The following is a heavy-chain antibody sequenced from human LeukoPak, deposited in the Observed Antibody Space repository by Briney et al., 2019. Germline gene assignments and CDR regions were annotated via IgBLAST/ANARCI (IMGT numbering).Heavy chain of an antibody. D-gene: IGHD6-19*01. J-gene: IGHJ4*02. CDR3: ARSSGWSFDY. Sequence: GRSLRLSCAASGLTFRNYGMHWVRQAPGKGLEWVAVIWYDGSNQYYLDSVKGRFTISRDNSKNTLYLQMNSLRAEDTAVYYCARSSGWSFDYWGQGTLVTVSS. V-gene: IGHV3-33*01. CDR2: IWYDGSNQ. CDR1: GLTFRNYG.